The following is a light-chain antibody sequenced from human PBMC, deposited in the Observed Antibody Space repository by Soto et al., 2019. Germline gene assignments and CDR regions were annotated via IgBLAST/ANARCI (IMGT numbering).Light chain of an antibody. CDR3: QQYGSSST. J-gene: IGKJ4*01. Sequence: EIVLTQSPGTLSLSPGERATLSCRASQSVSSSYLAWYQQKPGQAPRLLIYGATSRATGIPDRFSGSGSGTDFTLTISRLEPEDFAVYYCQQYGSSSTFGGGTNVDIK. CDR1: QSVSSSY. CDR2: GAT. V-gene: IGKV3-20*01.